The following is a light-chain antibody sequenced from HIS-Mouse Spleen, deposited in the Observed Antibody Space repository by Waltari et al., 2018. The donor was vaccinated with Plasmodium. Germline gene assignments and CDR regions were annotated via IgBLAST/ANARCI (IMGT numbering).Light chain of an antibody. J-gene: IGLJ1*01. V-gene: IGLV2-11*01. CDR3: CSYAGSYTYV. CDR2: DVR. Sequence: QSALPQPRSVSGSPGQPVTISCTGTRSDVGGYNYAPWYQQHPVQAPKLMIYDVRKRPSGVPDRFSGSKSGNTASLTISGLQAEDEADYYCCSYAGSYTYVFGTGTKVTVL. CDR1: RSDVGGYNY.